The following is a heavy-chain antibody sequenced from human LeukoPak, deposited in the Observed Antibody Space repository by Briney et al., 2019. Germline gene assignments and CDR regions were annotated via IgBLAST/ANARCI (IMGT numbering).Heavy chain of an antibody. J-gene: IGHJ4*02. D-gene: IGHD1-26*01. CDR2: IKQDGSER. CDR1: GFTFSTHW. CDR3: ARDLGATRRSHDC. V-gene: IGHV3-7*01. Sequence: PGGSLRLSCAASGFTFSTHWMSWVRQTPGKGLEWVANIKQDGSERNYVDSVKGRFTISRDNAKNSLFLQMNSLRADDTAVYYCARDLGATRRSHDCWGQGTLVTVSS.